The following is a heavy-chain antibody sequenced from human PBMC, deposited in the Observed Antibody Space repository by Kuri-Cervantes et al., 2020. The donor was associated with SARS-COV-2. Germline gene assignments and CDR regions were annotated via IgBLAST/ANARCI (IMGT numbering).Heavy chain of an antibody. CDR1: GFTFSSYA. Sequence: GESLKISRAASGFTFSSYAMHWVRQAPGKGLEYVSAISSNGGSTYYANSVKGRFTISRDNSKNTLYLQMNSLRAEDTAVYYCAKAHRPIYYDFWSTPCYFDYWGQGTLVTVSS. CDR3: AKAHRPIYYDFWSTPCYFDY. J-gene: IGHJ4*02. CDR2: ISSNGGST. D-gene: IGHD3-3*01. V-gene: IGHV3-64*01.